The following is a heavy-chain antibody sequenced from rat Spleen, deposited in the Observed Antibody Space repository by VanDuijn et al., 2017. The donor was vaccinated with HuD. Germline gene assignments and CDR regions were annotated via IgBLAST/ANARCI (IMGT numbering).Heavy chain of an antibody. CDR2: ISTGGGNT. CDR3: VRHVDTDYDGFYGDCFDY. D-gene: IGHD1-12*03. Sequence: EVLLVESGGGLVQPGRSMKLSCAASGFTFSNYYMAWVRQAPTKGLEWVASISTGGGNTYYRDPVKGRFTISRDNAKGTLFLQMDSLRSEDTAAYYCVRHVDTDYDGFYGDCFDYWGQGVMVTVSS. V-gene: IGHV5-25*01. CDR1: GFTFSNYY. J-gene: IGHJ2*01.